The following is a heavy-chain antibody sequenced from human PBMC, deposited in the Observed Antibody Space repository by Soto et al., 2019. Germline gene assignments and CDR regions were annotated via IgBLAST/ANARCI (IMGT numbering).Heavy chain of an antibody. CDR1: GFTFSSYW. CDR2: INSDGRST. Sequence: GGSLRLSCAASGFTFSSYWMXWVRQAPGKGLVWVSRINSDGRSTSYADSVKGRFTISRDNAKNTLYLQMNSLRAEDTAVYYCARDSTYYDFWSGRADDAFDIWGQGTMVTVSS. J-gene: IGHJ3*02. V-gene: IGHV3-74*01. D-gene: IGHD3-3*01. CDR3: ARDSTYYDFWSGRADDAFDI.